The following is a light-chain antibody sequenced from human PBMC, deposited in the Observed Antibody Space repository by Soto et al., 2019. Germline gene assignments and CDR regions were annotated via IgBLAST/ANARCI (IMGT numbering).Light chain of an antibody. J-gene: IGKJ1*01. Sequence: EIVLTESAGTLTFTPGDRATLSFRASQSVSSSYLAWYQQKPGQAPRLLIYGASSRATGIPDRFSGSGSGTDFTLTISRLEPEDFVVYYCQQYGRSPTFGQGTKVDIK. CDR3: QQYGRSPT. V-gene: IGKV3-20*01. CDR1: QSVSSSY. CDR2: GAS.